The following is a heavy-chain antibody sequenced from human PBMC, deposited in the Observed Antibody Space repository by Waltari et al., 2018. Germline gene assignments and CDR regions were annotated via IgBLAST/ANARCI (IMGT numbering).Heavy chain of an antibody. D-gene: IGHD1-1*01. Sequence: EVQLVDSGGGRGKHGGSLGPPGPASRMSFICYWMCWVRQAPGKGLEWVANIKQDGSEKYYVDSVKCRFTISRDNAKNSLYLQMNNLRAEDTAVYYCARDSNWNPNWFDPWGQGTLVTVSS. V-gene: IGHV3-7*01. CDR2: IKQDGSEK. CDR3: ARDSNWNPNWFDP. CDR1: RMSFICYW. J-gene: IGHJ5*02.